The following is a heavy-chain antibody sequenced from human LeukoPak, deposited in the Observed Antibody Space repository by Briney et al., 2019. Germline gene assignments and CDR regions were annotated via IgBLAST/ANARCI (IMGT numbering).Heavy chain of an antibody. J-gene: IGHJ5*02. CDR2: IYHSGST. Sequence: KPSETLSLTCAVYGGSFSGYYWSWIRQPPGKGLEWIGYIYHSGSTYYNPSLKSRVTISVDRSKNQFSLKLSSVTAADTAVYYCARGEGYYDYVWGSYRSSLFDPWGQGTLVTVSS. V-gene: IGHV4-34*01. CDR3: ARGEGYYDYVWGSYRSSLFDP. CDR1: GGSFSGYY. D-gene: IGHD3-16*02.